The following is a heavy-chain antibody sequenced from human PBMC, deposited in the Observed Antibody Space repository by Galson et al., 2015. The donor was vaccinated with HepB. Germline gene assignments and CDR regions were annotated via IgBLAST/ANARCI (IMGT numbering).Heavy chain of an antibody. V-gene: IGHV3-49*04. J-gene: IGHJ6*02. Sequence: SLRLSCAASGFTFGDYAMSWVRQAPGKGLEWVGFIRSKAYGGTTEYAASVKGRFTISRDDSKSIAYLQMNSLKTEDTAVYYCTRDQIVVVVAATAAFGMDVWGQGTTVTVSS. D-gene: IGHD2-15*01. CDR1: GFTFGDYA. CDR3: TRDQIVVVVAATAAFGMDV. CDR2: IRSKAYGGTT.